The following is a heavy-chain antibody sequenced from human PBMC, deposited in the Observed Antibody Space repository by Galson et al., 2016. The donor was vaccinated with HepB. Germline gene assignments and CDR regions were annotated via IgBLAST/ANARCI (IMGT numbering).Heavy chain of an antibody. V-gene: IGHV1-8*01. Sequence: SVKVSCKASGYTFTRYDMNWVRQAPGQGLEWMGWVNPNSHNTGYARKFQGRVTMTINPSIRTAYLELSSLTSDDTAVYYCAREPLGPGLAPLDHWGQGTLVTVSS. CDR1: GYTFTRYD. CDR2: VNPNSHNT. CDR3: AREPLGPGLAPLDH. J-gene: IGHJ4*02.